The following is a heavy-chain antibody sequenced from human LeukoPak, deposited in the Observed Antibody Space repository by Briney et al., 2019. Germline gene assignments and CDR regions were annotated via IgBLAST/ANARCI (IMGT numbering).Heavy chain of an antibody. CDR2: INPSGGST. V-gene: IGHV1-46*01. Sequence: GASVKVSCKASGYTFTIYYMHWVRQAPGQGLEWMGIINPSGGSTSYAQKFQDRVTMTRDTSTSTVYMELSSLRSEDTAVYYCARSPDPGIAARLPEGYWGQGTLVTVSS. CDR3: ARSPDPGIAARLPEGY. CDR1: GYTFTIYY. D-gene: IGHD6-6*01. J-gene: IGHJ4*02.